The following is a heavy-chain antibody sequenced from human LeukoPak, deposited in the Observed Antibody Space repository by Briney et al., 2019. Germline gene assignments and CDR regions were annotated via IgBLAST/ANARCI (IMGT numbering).Heavy chain of an antibody. J-gene: IGHJ6*02. V-gene: IGHV3-21*01. CDR2: ISSSSSYI. CDR1: GFTFSSYS. CDR3: ARDAAAAGILIYGMDV. Sequence: PGGSLRLSCAASGFTFSSYSMNWVRQAPGKGLEWVSSISSSSSYIYYADSVKGRFTISRDNAKNSLYLQMNSLRAEDTAVYYCARDAAAAGILIYGMDVWGQGTTVTVSS. D-gene: IGHD6-13*01.